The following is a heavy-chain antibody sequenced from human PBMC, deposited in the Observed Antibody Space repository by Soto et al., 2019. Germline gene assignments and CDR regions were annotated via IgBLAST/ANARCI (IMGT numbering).Heavy chain of an antibody. D-gene: IGHD3-22*01. J-gene: IGHJ4*02. V-gene: IGHV3-11*01. CDR3: ARVRGDSSGSYYFDY. CDR1: GFSLSDYY. Sequence: SGGSLRLSCAASGFSLSDYYVSWIRQAPGEGLEWVSYISSSGTTTHYADSVKGRFTISKDNAKNSLYLQMNSLRAEDTAVYYCARVRGDSSGSYYFDYWGQGALVTGSS. CDR2: ISSSGTTT.